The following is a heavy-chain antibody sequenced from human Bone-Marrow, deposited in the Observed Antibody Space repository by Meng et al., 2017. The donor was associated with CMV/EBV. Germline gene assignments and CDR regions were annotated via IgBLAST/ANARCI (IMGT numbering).Heavy chain of an antibody. J-gene: IGHJ4*02. Sequence: GESLKISCAASGFTFSSYGMHWVRQAPGKGLEWVAFIRYDGSNKYYADSVKGRFTISRDNSKNTLYLQMNSLRAEDTAVYYCARDPASIAARPDYFDYWGQGTLVTVSS. CDR1: GFTFSSYG. CDR2: IRYDGSNK. D-gene: IGHD6-6*01. CDR3: ARDPASIAARPDYFDY. V-gene: IGHV3-30*02.